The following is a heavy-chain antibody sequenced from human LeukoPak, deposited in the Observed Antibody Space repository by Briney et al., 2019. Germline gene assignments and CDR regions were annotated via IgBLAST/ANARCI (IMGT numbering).Heavy chain of an antibody. J-gene: IGHJ6*03. CDR1: GYTFTSYD. Sequence: ASVKVSCKASGYTFTSYDINWVRQATGQGLEWMGWMNPNSGNTGYAQKFRGRVTMTRNTSISTAYMELSSLRSEDTAVYYCARGGPYGDYGYYYYMDVWGKGTTVTISS. CDR3: ARGGPYGDYGYYYYMDV. V-gene: IGHV1-8*01. CDR2: MNPNSGNT. D-gene: IGHD4-17*01.